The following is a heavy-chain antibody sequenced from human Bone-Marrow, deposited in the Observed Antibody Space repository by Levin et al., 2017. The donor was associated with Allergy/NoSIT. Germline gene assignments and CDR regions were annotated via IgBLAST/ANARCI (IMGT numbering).Heavy chain of an antibody. V-gene: IGHV3-9*01. CDR2: ISWNSDKA. CDR1: GFNFDDYA. J-gene: IGHJ4*02. CDR3: AKDGESTVTRSYYLHY. Sequence: SLKISCGASGFNFDDYAMHWVRQAPGKGLEWVSGISWNSDKAGYADSVKGRFTIFRDNAKNSLHLQMDSLGVEDTALYYCAKDGESTVTRSYYLHYWGQGTLVTVSS. D-gene: IGHD4-17*01.